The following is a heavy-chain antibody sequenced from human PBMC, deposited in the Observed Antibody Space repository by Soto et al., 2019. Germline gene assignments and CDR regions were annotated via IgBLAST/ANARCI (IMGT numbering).Heavy chain of an antibody. Sequence: GGSLRLSCAASEYTFSSYWMHWVRQAPGKGLVWVSRINSDDSSTNYADSVKGRFTISRDNTKNTLYVQMNSLRAEDTAVYYCASPGRYSSGWRNASDIWGQGTMVTVSS. D-gene: IGHD6-19*01. J-gene: IGHJ3*02. V-gene: IGHV3-74*01. CDR2: INSDDSST. CDR1: EYTFSSYW. CDR3: ASPGRYSSGWRNASDI.